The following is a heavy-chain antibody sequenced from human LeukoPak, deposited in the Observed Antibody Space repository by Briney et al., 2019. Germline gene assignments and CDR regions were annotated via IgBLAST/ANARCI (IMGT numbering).Heavy chain of an antibody. D-gene: IGHD1-26*01. CDR1: GFTFSSYW. CDR3: ARDLRAGAPGEDY. V-gene: IGHV3-7*01. CDR2: IKQDGREK. Sequence: PGGSLRLSCAVSGFTFSSYWMSWVRQAPGKGLEWVANIKQDGREKYYVDSVKGRFTISRDNAKNSLYLQMNSLRAEDTAVYYCARDLRAGAPGEDYWGQGTLVIVSS. J-gene: IGHJ4*02.